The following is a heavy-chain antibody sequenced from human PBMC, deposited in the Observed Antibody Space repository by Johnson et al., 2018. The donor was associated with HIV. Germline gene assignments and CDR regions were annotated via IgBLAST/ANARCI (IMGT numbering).Heavy chain of an antibody. Sequence: VQLVESGGGVVRPGGSLRLSCAASGFTVSSNYMSWVRQAPGKGLEWVSVIYSGGSTYYADSVKGRFTISRDNSKNTLYLQMNSLRAEDTAVYYCARARAFDIWGQGTMVTVSS. CDR3: ARARAFDI. CDR2: IYSGGST. CDR1: GFTVSSNY. V-gene: IGHV3-66*02. J-gene: IGHJ3*02.